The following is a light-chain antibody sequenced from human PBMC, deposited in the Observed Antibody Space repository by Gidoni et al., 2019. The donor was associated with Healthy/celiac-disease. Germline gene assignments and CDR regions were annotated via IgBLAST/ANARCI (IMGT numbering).Light chain of an antibody. CDR3: GTWDSSLSAGV. Sequence: QSVLTQPPSVSAAPGQKVTITCSGSSSNIGNNYVSWYQQLPGTAPKLLLYENNKRPSGIPDRFSGSKSGPSATLGITGLQTGDEADYYCGTWDSSLSAGVFGGGTKLTVL. CDR2: ENN. CDR1: SSNIGNNY. V-gene: IGLV1-51*02. J-gene: IGLJ3*02.